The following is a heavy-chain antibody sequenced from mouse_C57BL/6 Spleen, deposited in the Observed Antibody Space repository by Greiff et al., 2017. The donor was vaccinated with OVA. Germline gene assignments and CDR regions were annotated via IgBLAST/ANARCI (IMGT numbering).Heavy chain of an antibody. J-gene: IGHJ3*01. Sequence: VQLQQSGAELVKPGASVKMSCKASGYTFTSYWITWVKQRPGQGLEWIGDIYPGSGSTNYNEKFKSKATLTVDTSSSTAYMQLSSLTSEDSAVYYCARLGDGYSAWFAYWGQGTLVTVSA. CDR1: GYTFTSYW. D-gene: IGHD2-3*01. CDR3: ARLGDGYSAWFAY. V-gene: IGHV1-55*01. CDR2: IYPGSGST.